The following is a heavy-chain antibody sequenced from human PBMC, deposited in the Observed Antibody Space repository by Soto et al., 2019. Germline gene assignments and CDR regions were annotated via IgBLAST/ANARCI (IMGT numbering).Heavy chain of an antibody. J-gene: IGHJ5*02. CDR1: GDSVSSNSAA. CDR2: TYYRSKWYN. D-gene: IGHD3-3*01. V-gene: IGHV6-1*01. CDR3: ARGLWSGYYSNWFDP. Sequence: SQTLSLTCAISGDSVSSNSAAWNWIRQSPSRGLEWLGRTYYRSKWYNDYAVSVKSRIIITPDTSKNQFSLHLNSVTPEDTAAYYCARGLWSGYYSNWFDPWGQGTLVTVSS.